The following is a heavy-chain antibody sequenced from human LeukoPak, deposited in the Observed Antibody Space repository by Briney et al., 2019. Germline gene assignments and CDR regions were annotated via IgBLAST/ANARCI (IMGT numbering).Heavy chain of an antibody. CDR2: IGVAGDT. CDR3: TREFCGSRAACAGGFYHDV. D-gene: IGHD2-15*01. Sequence: GGSLRLSCAASGFTFSSYDFHWVRQAPGKGLEWVSAIGVAGDTYYADSVKGRFTISRENAANSLYLQMHSLRAGDTALYYCTREFCGSRAACAGGFYHDVWGRGTLVTVSS. V-gene: IGHV3-13*01. J-gene: IGHJ2*01. CDR1: GFTFSSYD.